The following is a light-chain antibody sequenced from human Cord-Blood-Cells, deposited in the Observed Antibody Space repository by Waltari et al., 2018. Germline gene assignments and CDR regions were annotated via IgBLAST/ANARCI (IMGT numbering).Light chain of an antibody. CDR1: QSISSY. CDR3: QQSYSTLRYT. V-gene: IGKV1-39*01. J-gene: IGKJ2*01. CDR2: AAS. Sequence: DIQMTQSPSSLSASVGDRVNIPCRASQSISSYLNWYQQKPGKAPKLLIYAASSLQSGVPSRFSGSGSGTDFTLTISSLQPEDFATYYCQQSYSTLRYTFGQGTKLEIK.